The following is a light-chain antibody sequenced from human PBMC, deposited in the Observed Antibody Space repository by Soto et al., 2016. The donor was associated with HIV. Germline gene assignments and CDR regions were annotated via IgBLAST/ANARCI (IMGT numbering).Light chain of an antibody. J-gene: IGLJ1*01. CDR1: NVGSKS. CDR2: KDS. Sequence: SYELTQPPSLSVAPRKTARITCGGNNVGSKSVQWYQQKPGQAPVLVIYKDSERPSGIPERFSGSSSGTTVTLTISGVQAEDEADYYCQSADSSGTYVFGTGTKVTV. V-gene: IGLV3-25*03. CDR3: QSADSSGTYV.